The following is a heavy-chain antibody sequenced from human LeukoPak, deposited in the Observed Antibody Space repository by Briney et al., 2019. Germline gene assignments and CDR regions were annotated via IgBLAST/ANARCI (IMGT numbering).Heavy chain of an antibody. J-gene: IGHJ4*02. CDR2: IDSSAANT. CDR3: AKGSSGWPYYFDY. Sequence: PGGSLRLSCAASGFTFSSSIMIWVRQAPGKGLEWVSSIDSSAANTYYEDPVKGRFSISRDNYKNTLLLQMNSLRAEDTAVYYCAKGSSGWPYYFDYWGQGTLVTVSS. V-gene: IGHV3-23*01. D-gene: IGHD6-19*01. CDR1: GFTFSSSI.